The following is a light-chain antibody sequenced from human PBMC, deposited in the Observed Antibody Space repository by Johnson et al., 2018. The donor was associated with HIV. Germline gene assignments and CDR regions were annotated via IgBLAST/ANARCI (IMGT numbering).Light chain of an antibody. Sequence: QSVLTQPPSVSAAPGQKVTISCSGSNSNIGNNYVSWYQHLPGTAPKLLIYGNNKRPSGIPDRFSGSKSGTSATLGITGLQTGDEANYYCGTWDSSMSAVFGSGTKVTVL. CDR2: GNN. J-gene: IGLJ1*01. V-gene: IGLV1-51*01. CDR1: NSNIGNNY. CDR3: GTWDSSMSAV.